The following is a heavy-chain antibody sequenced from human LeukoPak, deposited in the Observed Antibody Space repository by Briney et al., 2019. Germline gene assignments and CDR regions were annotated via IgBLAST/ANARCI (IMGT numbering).Heavy chain of an antibody. CDR1: GFSFSTYA. CDR3: AKMGGPDFWGYYSHFDY. CDR2: IIGRGGSA. Sequence: GGSLRLSCAASGFSFSTYAMTWVRQPPGKGLEWVSAIIGRGGSAYYADSAKGRFTISRDNSMNTPYLQMNSLRAEDTAVYYCAKMGGPDFWGYYSHFDYWGQGTLVTVSS. D-gene: IGHD3-3*01. J-gene: IGHJ4*02. V-gene: IGHV3-23*01.